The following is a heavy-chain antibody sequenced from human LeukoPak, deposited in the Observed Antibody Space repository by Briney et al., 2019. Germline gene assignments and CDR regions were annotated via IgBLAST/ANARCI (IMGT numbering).Heavy chain of an antibody. CDR1: GYTFNSYD. D-gene: IGHD1-14*01. V-gene: IGHV1-18*01. J-gene: IGHJ4*02. Sequence: ASVKVSCKASGYTFNSYDINWVRQAPGQGLEWMGWISAYNGNTNYAQKLQGRVTMTTDTSTSTVYMELRSLRSDDTAVYYCARRNGDYWGQGTLVTVSS. CDR2: ISAYNGNT. CDR3: ARRNGDY.